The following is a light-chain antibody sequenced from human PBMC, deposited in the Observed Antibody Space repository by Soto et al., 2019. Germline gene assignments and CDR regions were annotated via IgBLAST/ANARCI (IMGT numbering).Light chain of an antibody. Sequence: DIQMTQSPSSLSASVEDRVIITCRASQSISNHLNWYQQKPGKAPKLLIFAASSLQSGVPSRFSGSGSGTEFTLTISSLQPDDFATYYCHQYNSYLWTFGQGTKVDIK. CDR2: AAS. CDR1: QSISNH. J-gene: IGKJ1*01. CDR3: HQYNSYLWT. V-gene: IGKV1-17*01.